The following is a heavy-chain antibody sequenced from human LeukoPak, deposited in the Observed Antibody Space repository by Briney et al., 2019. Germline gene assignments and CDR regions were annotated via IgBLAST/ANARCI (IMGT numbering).Heavy chain of an antibody. CDR2: ISGSAGST. CDR3: AKGGPTGSNYFDF. Sequence: GGSLRLSCAASGFTFSSSAMSWVRQAPGKGLEWVSAISGSAGSTYYADSVKGRFTISRDTSKNTLYLQMNTLRAEDTAVYYCAKGGPTGSNYFDFWGQGTLVTVSS. CDR1: GFTFSSSA. J-gene: IGHJ4*02. V-gene: IGHV3-23*01. D-gene: IGHD1-26*01.